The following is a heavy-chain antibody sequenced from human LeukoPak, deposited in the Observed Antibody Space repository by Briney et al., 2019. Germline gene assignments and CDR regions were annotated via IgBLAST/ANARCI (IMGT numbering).Heavy chain of an antibody. CDR2: IYTSGST. V-gene: IGHV4-4*07. Sequence: PSETLSLTCTVSGGSISSYYWSWIRQPAGKGLEWIGRIYTSGSTNYNPSLKSRVTMSIDTSKNQFSLKLSSVTAADTAVYYCARWDPRDGYPTGFDYWGQGTLVTVSS. D-gene: IGHD5-24*01. CDR1: GGSISSYY. J-gene: IGHJ4*02. CDR3: ARWDPRDGYPTGFDY.